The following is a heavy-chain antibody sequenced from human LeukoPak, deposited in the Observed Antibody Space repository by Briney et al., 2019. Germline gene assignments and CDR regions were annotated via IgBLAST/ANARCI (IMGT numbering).Heavy chain of an antibody. J-gene: IGHJ3*02. CDR1: GFTFSSYS. D-gene: IGHD3-10*01. V-gene: IGHV3-21*01. CDR3: AREQVHYYGSGSYGEDAFDI. CDR2: ISSSSSYI. Sequence: GGSLRLSCAASGFTFSSYSMNWVRQAPGKGLEWVSSISSSSSYIYYADSVKGRFTISRDNAKNSLYLQMNSLRAEDTAVYYRAREQVHYYGSGSYGEDAFDIWGQGTMVTVSS.